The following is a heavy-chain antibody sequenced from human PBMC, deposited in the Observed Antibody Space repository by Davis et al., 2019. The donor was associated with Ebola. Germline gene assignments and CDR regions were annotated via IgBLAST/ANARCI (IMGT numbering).Heavy chain of an antibody. D-gene: IGHD2-21*02. CDR1: GFTFSSSS. CDR2: SSSSRTTA. CDR3: ARGVDYGFAI. Sequence: GESLKISCAASGFTFSSSSMNWVRQAPGKGLEWVSHSSSSRTTAYYADSVKGRFTISRDNVKGSLYLQMNSLRDEDTAVYYCARGVDYGFAIWGQGTMVTVSS. V-gene: IGHV3-48*02. J-gene: IGHJ3*02.